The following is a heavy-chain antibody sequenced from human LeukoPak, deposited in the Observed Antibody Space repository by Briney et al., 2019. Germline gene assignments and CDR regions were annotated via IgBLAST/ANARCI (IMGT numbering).Heavy chain of an antibody. CDR2: ISGSGGST. J-gene: IGHJ3*02. D-gene: IGHD3-9*01. CDR1: GFTFSSYA. CDR3: AKVDKLRYFDWDAFDI. V-gene: IGHV3-23*01. Sequence: PGGSLRLSCAASGFTFSSYAMSWVRQAPGKGLEWVSAISGSGGSTYYADSVKGRFTISRDNSKNTLYLQMNSLRAEDTAVYYCAKVDKLRYFDWDAFDIWGQGTMVTVSS.